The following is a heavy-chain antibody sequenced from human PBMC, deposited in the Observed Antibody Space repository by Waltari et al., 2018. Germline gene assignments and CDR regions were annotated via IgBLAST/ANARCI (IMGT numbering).Heavy chain of an antibody. Sequence: QVQLQESGPGLVKPSQTLPLTCTVSGGSIRSGGFYWSWIRQHPGKGLEWIGYIYHSGSSYDNPSLKSRVTISVDTSKNQFSLRLSSVTAADTAVDYCASGRVSPWFGELGGDAFDIWGQGTMVTVSS. CDR2: IYHSGSS. CDR3: ASGRVSPWFGELGGDAFDI. CDR1: GGSIRSGGFY. V-gene: IGHV4-31*03. J-gene: IGHJ3*02. D-gene: IGHD3-10*01.